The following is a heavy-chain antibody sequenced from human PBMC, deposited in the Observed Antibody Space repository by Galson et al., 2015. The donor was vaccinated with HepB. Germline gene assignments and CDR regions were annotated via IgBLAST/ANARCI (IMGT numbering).Heavy chain of an antibody. J-gene: IGHJ5*01. Sequence: SVKVSCKASGYTFITYGISWVRQAPGQGLEWMGWINTYNGNANYAQKFQDRITMTTDTSTKTAYMEVETLISDDTAVYYRARARYDTSPPDSWGQGTLVTVSS. CDR3: ARARYDTSPPDS. V-gene: IGHV1-18*01. CDR2: INTYNGNA. CDR1: GYTFITYG. D-gene: IGHD3-9*01.